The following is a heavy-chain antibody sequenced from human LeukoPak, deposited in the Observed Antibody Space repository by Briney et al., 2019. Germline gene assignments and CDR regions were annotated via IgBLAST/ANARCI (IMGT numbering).Heavy chain of an antibody. J-gene: IGHJ4*02. CDR3: ANGYIQPFDY. Sequence: PSETLSLTCTVSGGSISSYYWGWIRQPPGKGLEWIGSIYYSGSTYYNPSLKSRVTISVDTSKNQFSLKLSSVTAADTAVYYCANGYIQPFDYWGQGTLVTVSS. D-gene: IGHD5-18*01. CDR1: GGSISSYY. CDR2: IYYSGST. V-gene: IGHV4-39*07.